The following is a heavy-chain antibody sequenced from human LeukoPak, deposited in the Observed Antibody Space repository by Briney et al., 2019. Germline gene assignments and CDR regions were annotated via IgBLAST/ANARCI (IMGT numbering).Heavy chain of an antibody. CDR2: TRDKGNSYTT. CDR1: GFSFSDHY. V-gene: IGHV3-72*01. D-gene: IGHD1-26*01. CDR3: ARGPERGSSPYYHYGTDV. J-gene: IGHJ6*02. Sequence: GGSLRLSCAASGFSFSDHYMDWVRQAPGKGLEWVGRTRDKGNSYTTEYAASVKGRFTVSRDDSKNSVDLQMNSLRIEDTAVYYCARGPERGSSPYYHYGTDVWGQGTTVTVSS.